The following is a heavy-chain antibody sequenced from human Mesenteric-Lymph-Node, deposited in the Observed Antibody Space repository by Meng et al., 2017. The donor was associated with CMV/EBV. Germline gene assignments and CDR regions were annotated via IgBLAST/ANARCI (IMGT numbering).Heavy chain of an antibody. CDR3: ARDVYCSSTSCYDTPNYYYYGMDV. J-gene: IGHJ6*02. V-gene: IGHV3-30-3*01. D-gene: IGHD2-2*01. CDR2: ISYDGSNK. CDR1: GFTFSSYA. Sequence: GESLKISCAASGFTFSSYAMHWVRQAPGKGLEWVAVISYDGSNKYYADSVKGRFTISRDNSKNTLYLQMNSLRVEDTAVYYCARDVYCSSTSCYDTPNYYYYGMDVWGQGTTVTVSS.